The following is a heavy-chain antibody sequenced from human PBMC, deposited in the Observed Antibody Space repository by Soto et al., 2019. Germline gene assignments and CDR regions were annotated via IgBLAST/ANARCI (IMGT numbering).Heavy chain of an antibody. V-gene: IGHV1-46*01. CDR1: GYTFTSYY. Sequence: ASVKVSCKASGYTFTSYYMHLVRQAPGQGLEWMGIIKLSGGSTSYAQKFQVRVNMTRDTSTSTVYMELSSLRSEDTAVYYCARDPDYDFWSGSSSGIDYWGQGTLVTVSS. CDR3: ARDPDYDFWSGSSSGIDY. J-gene: IGHJ4*02. D-gene: IGHD3-3*01. CDR2: IKLSGGST.